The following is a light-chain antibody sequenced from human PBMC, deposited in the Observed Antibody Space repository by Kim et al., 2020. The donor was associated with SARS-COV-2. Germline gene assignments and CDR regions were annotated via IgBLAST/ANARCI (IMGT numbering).Light chain of an antibody. J-gene: IGKJ2*01. CDR1: QSVSRN. CDR3: QQYNNWPPMYT. V-gene: IGKV3-15*01. Sequence: EIVMTQSPGTLSVSPGKRATLSCRASQSVSRNLAWYQHKPGQAPRLLIYGASNRAIGVPDRFSGSGSGTEFTLTISSLQSEDFALYYCQQYNNWPPMYTFGQGTKLEIK. CDR2: GAS.